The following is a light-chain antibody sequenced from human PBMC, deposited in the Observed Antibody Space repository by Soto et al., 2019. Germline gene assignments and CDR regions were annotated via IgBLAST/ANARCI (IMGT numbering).Light chain of an antibody. CDR2: GAS. CDR1: QSISTY. J-gene: IGKJ5*01. CDR3: QQSYNTPRT. V-gene: IGKV1-39*01. Sequence: IKGKKSPASLSSYVGDRDTLTWRASQSISTYLNWYKQTPGKAPKLLSYGASSLQSGVPSRFSGSGSGTDFTLTISSLQPEDFETYYCQQSYNTPRTFGQGTRLEI.